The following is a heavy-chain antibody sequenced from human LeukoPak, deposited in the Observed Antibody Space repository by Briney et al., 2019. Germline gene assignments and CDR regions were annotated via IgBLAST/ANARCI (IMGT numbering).Heavy chain of an antibody. Sequence: GGSLRLSCAASGFTFRSYSMNWVRQAPGKGLEWVSSISSSGSYIYYADSVKGRFTISRDNSKNTLYLQMNSLRAEDTAVYYCAKEGDPDYYYYYYMDVWGKGTTVTISS. CDR3: AKEGDPDYYYYYYMDV. CDR1: GFTFRSYS. CDR2: ISSSGSYI. J-gene: IGHJ6*03. V-gene: IGHV3-21*01. D-gene: IGHD2-21*02.